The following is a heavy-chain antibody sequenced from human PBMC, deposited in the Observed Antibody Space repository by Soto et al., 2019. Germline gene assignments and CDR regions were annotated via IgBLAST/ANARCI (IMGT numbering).Heavy chain of an antibody. V-gene: IGHV1-18*01. CDR1: GYTFNSYD. CDR2: IGAYTGNT. D-gene: IGHD1-20*01. CDR3: ARNNTYGLDL. J-gene: IGHJ6*02. Sequence: QAQLVQPGAEVKKPGASVKVSCKVYGYTFNSYDFTWVRQAPGQGLEWMGWIGAYTGNTNYAEKFQGRVSLTIDASTSTAYMELRSLTANDTARYYCARNNTYGLDLWGQGTMVTVSS.